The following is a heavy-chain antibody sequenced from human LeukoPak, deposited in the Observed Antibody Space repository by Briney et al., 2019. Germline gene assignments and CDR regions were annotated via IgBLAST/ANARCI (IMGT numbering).Heavy chain of an antibody. Sequence: SETLPLTCAVYGGSFSGYYWSWIRQPPGKGLEWIGEINHSGSTNYNPSLKSRVTISVDTSKNQFSLKLSSVTAADTAVYYCARHENRKSGFDYWGQGTLVTVSS. CDR1: GGSFSGYY. V-gene: IGHV4-34*01. D-gene: IGHD6-25*01. CDR3: ARHENRKSGFDY. CDR2: INHSGST. J-gene: IGHJ4*02.